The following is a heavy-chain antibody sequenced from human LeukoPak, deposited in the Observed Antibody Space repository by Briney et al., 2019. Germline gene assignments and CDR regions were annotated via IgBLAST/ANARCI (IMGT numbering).Heavy chain of an antibody. Sequence: SETLSLTCTVSGGSISSYYWSWIRQPPGKGLEWIGYIYYIGSTNYNPSLKSRVTISVDTYKNQFSLKLSSVTAADTPVYYCAREPPYYYDSSGYYSIWGQGTLVTVSS. CDR3: AREPPYYYDSSGYYSI. V-gene: IGHV4-59*01. CDR2: IYYIGST. J-gene: IGHJ4*02. CDR1: GGSISSYY. D-gene: IGHD3-22*01.